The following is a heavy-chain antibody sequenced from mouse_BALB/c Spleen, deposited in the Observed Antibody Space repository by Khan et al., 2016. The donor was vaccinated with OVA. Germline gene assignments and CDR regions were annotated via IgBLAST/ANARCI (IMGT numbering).Heavy chain of an antibody. J-gene: IGHJ3*01. D-gene: IGHD1-2*01. Sequence: QVQLQQSGAELARPGASVKLSCKASGYSFTDYYINWVKQRTGQGLEWIGEISPGSGDTYYNEKFKGKATLTADKSSSTAYMQRSSLATTASEGYFCARRNYFGYTFAYWGQGTLVTVSA. CDR2: ISPGSGDT. CDR3: ARRNYFGYTFAY. CDR1: GYSFTDYY. V-gene: IGHV1-77*01.